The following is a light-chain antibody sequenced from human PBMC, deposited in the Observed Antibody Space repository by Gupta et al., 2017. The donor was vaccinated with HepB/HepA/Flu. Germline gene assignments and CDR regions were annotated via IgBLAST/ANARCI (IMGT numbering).Light chain of an antibody. CDR1: KSVSSSS. Sequence: ENVLTQSPGTLSLSPGERATFSCRASKSVSSSSLAWYQQKPGQAPRLLIYGASSSARGSPDRFSGSGAGTDFTLTISRRESEDCAVYYGQQYVCSRTFGQGTKLEIK. CDR2: GAS. CDR3: QQYVCSRT. J-gene: IGKJ1*01. V-gene: IGKV3-20*01.